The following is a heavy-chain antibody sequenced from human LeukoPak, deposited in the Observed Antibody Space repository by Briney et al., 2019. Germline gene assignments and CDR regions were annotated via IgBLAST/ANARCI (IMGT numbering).Heavy chain of an antibody. Sequence: GGSLRLSCAASGFTFSSYSMNWVRQAPGKGLEWVSSISSSSRYIYYADSVKGRFTISRDNAKNSLYLQMNSLRAEDTAVYYCARASGVQIVATMFFYYYGMDVWGQGTTVTVSS. CDR2: ISSSSRYI. CDR1: GFTFSSYS. J-gene: IGHJ6*02. V-gene: IGHV3-21*01. D-gene: IGHD5-12*01. CDR3: ARASGVQIVATMFFYYYGMDV.